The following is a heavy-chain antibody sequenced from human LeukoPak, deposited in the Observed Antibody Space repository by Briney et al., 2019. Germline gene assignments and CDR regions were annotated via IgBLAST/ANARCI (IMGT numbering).Heavy chain of an antibody. Sequence: KPSETLSLTCAVYGGSFSGYYWSWIRQPPGKGLEWIGEINHSGSTNYNPSLKSRVTISVDTSKNQFSLKLSSVTAADTAVYYCASGYYYRGDYWGQGTLVTVSS. D-gene: IGHD3-22*01. CDR1: GGSFSGYY. CDR3: ASGYYYRGDY. CDR2: INHSGST. J-gene: IGHJ4*02. V-gene: IGHV4-34*01.